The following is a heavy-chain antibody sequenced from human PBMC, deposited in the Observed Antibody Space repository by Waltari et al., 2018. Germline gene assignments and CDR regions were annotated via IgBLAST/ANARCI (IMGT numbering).Heavy chain of an antibody. Sequence: QVQLQESGPGLVKPSGTLSLTCAVSGDSMCGNDLWNWVRQPPGKGLEWVGQIHRSGRTHFNPSLESRLTMSIDTSNKWFSLNVTSATAADTAFYYCARDRGRGLYLDSWGQGTLVTVAP. CDR3: ARDRGRGLYLDS. V-gene: IGHV4-4*02. D-gene: IGHD2-15*01. CDR2: IHRSGRT. J-gene: IGHJ4*02. CDR1: GDSMCGNDL.